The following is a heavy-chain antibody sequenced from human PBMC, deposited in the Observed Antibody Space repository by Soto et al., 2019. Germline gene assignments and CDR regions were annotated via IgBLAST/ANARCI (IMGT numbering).Heavy chain of an antibody. V-gene: IGHV1-24*01. CDR3: ATDLLLHGVDI. J-gene: IGHJ6*02. Sequence: GASVKVSCKASGYSLSRLSVHWVRQAPGKGLEWMGVFDREVGEAIYAQKFQDRVTMTADTSTDTAYMDLNSLRSDDTAVYYCATDLLLHGVDIWGQGTTVTVSS. CDR1: GYSLSRLS. CDR2: FDREVGEA.